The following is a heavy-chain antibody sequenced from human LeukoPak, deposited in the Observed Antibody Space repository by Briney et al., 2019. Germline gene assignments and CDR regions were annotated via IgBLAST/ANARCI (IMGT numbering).Heavy chain of an antibody. Sequence: ASVKVSCKASGYTFTIYGISWVRQAPGQGLEWMGWICAYNGNTNYAQKLQGRVTMTTDTSTSTAYMELRSLRSDDTAVYYCARGYYDFWSGYLENWFDPWGQGTLVTVSS. CDR2: ICAYNGNT. CDR1: GYTFTIYG. J-gene: IGHJ5*02. V-gene: IGHV1-18*01. CDR3: ARGYYDFWSGYLENWFDP. D-gene: IGHD3-3*01.